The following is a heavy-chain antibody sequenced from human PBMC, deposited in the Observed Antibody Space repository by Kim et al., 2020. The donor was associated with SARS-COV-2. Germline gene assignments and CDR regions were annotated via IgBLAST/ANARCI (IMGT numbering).Heavy chain of an antibody. CDR2: TYYRFKWYN. Sequence: SQTLSLTCVISGDSVSSNSAAWNWIRQSPLRGLEWLGRTYYRFKWYNDYAVSVKNRITINPDTSKNQFSLQLNSVTPEDTGLYYCVRRERNNYFSSWGQGTLVTVSS. V-gene: IGHV6-1*01. CDR3: VRRERNNYFSS. CDR1: GDSVSSNSAA. D-gene: IGHD1-1*01. J-gene: IGHJ5*02.